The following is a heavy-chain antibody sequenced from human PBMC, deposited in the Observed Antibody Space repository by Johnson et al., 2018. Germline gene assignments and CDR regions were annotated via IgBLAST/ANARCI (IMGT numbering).Heavy chain of an antibody. V-gene: IGHV3-23*04. CDR2: VGVDNIEK. CDR3: AKDFVSANGVFDSFDI. Sequence: VQLVESGGGLGQPGGSLRLSCVASGFPFNYYTMSWVRQSPVRGLEWVSSVGVDNIEKDYADTVRGRVAISRDNSRNTLFPQMNNLRAEDTAIYYCAKDFVSANGVFDSFDIWGQGTMVTISS. D-gene: IGHD3-3*01. J-gene: IGHJ3*02. CDR1: GFPFNYYT.